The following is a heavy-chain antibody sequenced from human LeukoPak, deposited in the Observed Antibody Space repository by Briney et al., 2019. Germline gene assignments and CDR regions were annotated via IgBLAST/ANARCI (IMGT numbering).Heavy chain of an antibody. J-gene: IGHJ2*01. Sequence: SETLSLTCTVSGGSISSYYWSWIRQPPGKGLEWIGYIYYSGSTNYNPSLKSRVTISVDTSKNQFSLKLSSVTAAGTAVYYCARLDGGNWYFDLWGRGTLVTVSS. CDR1: GGSISSYY. V-gene: IGHV4-59*08. D-gene: IGHD4-23*01. CDR3: ARLDGGNWYFDL. CDR2: IYYSGST.